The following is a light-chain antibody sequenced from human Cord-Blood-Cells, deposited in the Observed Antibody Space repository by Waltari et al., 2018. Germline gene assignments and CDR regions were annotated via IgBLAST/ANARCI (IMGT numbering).Light chain of an antibody. Sequence: IVLTQSPATLHLSPGERPTLSCRASQIVSSYLAWYQQKPGQAPRLLIYDASNRVTGSPARCSGSGSGTDFTLTISSLEPEDFAVYYCQQRSNWTPWTFGQGTKVEIK. J-gene: IGKJ1*01. CDR1: QIVSSY. V-gene: IGKV3-11*01. CDR2: DAS. CDR3: QQRSNWTPWT.